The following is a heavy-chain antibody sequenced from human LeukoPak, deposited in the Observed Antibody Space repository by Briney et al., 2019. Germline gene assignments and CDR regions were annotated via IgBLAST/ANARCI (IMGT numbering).Heavy chain of an antibody. Sequence: ASVTVSCTASGYPFTGYFMHWVRQAPGQGLEWMGIINPSDRSTSYAQRFQGRVTMTRDTSTSTVYMELSSLRSEDTAVYYCARDGLGSSGYRNWFDPWGQGTLVTVSS. J-gene: IGHJ5*02. D-gene: IGHD3-22*01. CDR2: INPSDRST. CDR1: GYPFTGYF. CDR3: ARDGLGSSGYRNWFDP. V-gene: IGHV1-46*01.